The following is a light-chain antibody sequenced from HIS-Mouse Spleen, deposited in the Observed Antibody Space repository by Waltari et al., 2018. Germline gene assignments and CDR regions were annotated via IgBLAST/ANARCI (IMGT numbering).Light chain of an antibody. Sequence: EIVLTQSPGTLSLSPGERATISCRASQSVSSSYVPWYRQKPGHAARLLTYGAYSRATGIPDRVSGNGSGTDFTLTISRLGPEDFAVYYCQQYCSSPITFGQGTRLEIK. V-gene: IGKV3-20*01. CDR1: QSVSSSY. CDR2: GAY. CDR3: QQYCSSPIT. J-gene: IGKJ5*01.